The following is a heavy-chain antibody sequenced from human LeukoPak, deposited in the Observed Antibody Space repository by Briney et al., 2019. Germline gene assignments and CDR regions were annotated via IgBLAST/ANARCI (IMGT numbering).Heavy chain of an antibody. V-gene: IGHV3-21*01. CDR1: GFTFSSYS. Sequence: GGSLRLSCAASGFTFSSYSMNWVRQAPGKGLEWVSSISSSSSYIYYADSVKGRFTISRDNAKNSLYLQMNSLRAEDTAVYYFARDRHCSSTSCYYYGMDVWGQGTTVTVSS. J-gene: IGHJ6*02. CDR2: ISSSSSYI. CDR3: ARDRHCSSTSCYYYGMDV. D-gene: IGHD2-2*01.